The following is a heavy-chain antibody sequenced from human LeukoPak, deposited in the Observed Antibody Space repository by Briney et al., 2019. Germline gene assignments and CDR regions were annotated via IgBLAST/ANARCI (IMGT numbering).Heavy chain of an antibody. CDR1: GGSFSGYY. V-gene: IGHV4-34*01. CDR3: ARGRLLEWLLAYYYDSTDFDY. Sequence: SETLSLTCAVCGGSFSGYYWSWIRQPPGKGLEWIGEINHSGSTNYNPSLKSRVTISVDTSKNQFSLKLSSVTAADTAVYYCARGRLLEWLLAYYYDSTDFDYWGQGTLVTVSS. CDR2: INHSGST. J-gene: IGHJ4*02. D-gene: IGHD3-3*01.